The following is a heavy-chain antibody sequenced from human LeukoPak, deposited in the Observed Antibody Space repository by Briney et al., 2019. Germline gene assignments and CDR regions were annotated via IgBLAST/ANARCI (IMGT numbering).Heavy chain of an antibody. D-gene: IGHD5-18*01. V-gene: IGHV4-39*01. CDR1: GGSISSSSYY. Sequence: SETLSLTCTVSGGSISSSSYYWGWIRQPPGRGLEWIGSIYYSGSTYYNPSLKSRVTISVDTSKNQFSLKLSSVTAADTAVYYCARLTMLRYSYGYYFDYWGQGTLVTVSS. J-gene: IGHJ4*02. CDR2: IYYSGST. CDR3: ARLTMLRYSYGYYFDY.